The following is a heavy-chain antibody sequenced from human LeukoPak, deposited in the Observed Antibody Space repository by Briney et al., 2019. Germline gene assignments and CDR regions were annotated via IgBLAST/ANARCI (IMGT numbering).Heavy chain of an antibody. CDR1: GGSISSYY. V-gene: IGHV4-59*01. D-gene: IGHD3-10*01. CDR2: IYYSGST. CDR3: ARDASSGSYSDAFDI. J-gene: IGHJ3*02. Sequence: PSETLSLTCTVSGGSISSYYWSWIRQPPGKGLEWIGYIYYSGSTNYNPSLKSRVTISVDTSKNQFSLKLSSVTAADTAVYYCARDASSGSYSDAFDIWGQGTMVTVSS.